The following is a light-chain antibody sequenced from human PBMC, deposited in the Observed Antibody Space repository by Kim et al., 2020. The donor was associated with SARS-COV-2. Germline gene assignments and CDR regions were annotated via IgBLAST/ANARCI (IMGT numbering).Light chain of an antibody. V-gene: IGKV3-15*01. CDR2: GAS. Sequence: EIVMTQSPATLSVSPGERVTLSCRASQSVSSSLAWYQQKLGQAPRLLIYGASTRATGIPAGFSGSGSGTDFTLTISSLQSEDFALYYCQQYNNWPPSFGQGTKVDIK. CDR1: QSVSSS. J-gene: IGKJ1*01. CDR3: QQYNNWPPS.